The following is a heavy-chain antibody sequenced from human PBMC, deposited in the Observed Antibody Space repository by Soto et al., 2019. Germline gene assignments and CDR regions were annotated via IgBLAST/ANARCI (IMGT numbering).Heavy chain of an antibody. CDR2: LGTAGDT. V-gene: IGHV3-13*04. D-gene: IGHD6-19*01. CDR1: GFTFSSYD. Sequence: SGFTFSSYDMHWVRQATGKGLECVSALGTAGDTYYADSVKGRFTVSRDNSKNTLYLQMNSLRAEDTAVYYCAKDLERSGWYFDYWGQGTLVTVS. CDR3: AKDLERSGWYFDY. J-gene: IGHJ4*02.